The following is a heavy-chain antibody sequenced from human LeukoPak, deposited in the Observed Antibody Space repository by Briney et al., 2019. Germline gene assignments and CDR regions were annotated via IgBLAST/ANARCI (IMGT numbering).Heavy chain of an antibody. CDR3: ARRPSYGDYVDAFDI. D-gene: IGHD4-17*01. Sequence: SETLSLTCTASGGPISSSSYYWGWIRQPPGKGLEWIGSIYYSGTTYYNPSLKSRVTISVDTSKNQFSLKLNSVTAADTAVYYCARRPSYGDYVDAFDIWGQGTMVTVSS. V-gene: IGHV4-39*01. CDR2: IYYSGTT. CDR1: GGPISSSSYY. J-gene: IGHJ3*02.